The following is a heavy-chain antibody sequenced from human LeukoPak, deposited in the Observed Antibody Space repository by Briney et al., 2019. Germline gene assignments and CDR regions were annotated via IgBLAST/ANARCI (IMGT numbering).Heavy chain of an antibody. D-gene: IGHD4-17*01. V-gene: IGHV5-10-1*01. J-gene: IGHJ6*04. CDR1: GYHFTCYW. CDR3: ARQRDYGDQRAYYCGMEL. Sequence: GGSLNIPCKGSGYHFTCYWISRVRQMPGKGLEWMGRIYHRDSYTNYSPSFQGHVTISADKTISTAYVKWHSLKASDTAMYYCARQRDYGDQRAYYCGMELWGKGPSVSVPS. CDR2: IYHRDSYT.